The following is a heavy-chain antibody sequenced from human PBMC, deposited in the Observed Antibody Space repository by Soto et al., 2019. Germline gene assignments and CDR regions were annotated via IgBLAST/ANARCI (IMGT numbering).Heavy chain of an antibody. D-gene: IGHD5-12*01. CDR3: AKTSDGYNYVEF. Sequence: GGSLRLSCAAYGFTFSNNGMSWVRQAPGKGLEWVSAISGSGDNTYYADSVKGRFTISRDNSKNTLFLQMNGLRAEDTAIYYCAKTSDGYNYVEFWGRGTLVTVSS. J-gene: IGHJ4*02. CDR1: GFTFSNNG. CDR2: ISGSGDNT. V-gene: IGHV3-23*01.